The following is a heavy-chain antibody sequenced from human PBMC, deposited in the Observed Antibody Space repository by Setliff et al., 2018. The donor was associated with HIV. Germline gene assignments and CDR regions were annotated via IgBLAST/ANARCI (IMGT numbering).Heavy chain of an antibody. V-gene: IGHV1-46*01. J-gene: IGHJ6*03. Sequence: ASVKVSCKASGYTFTDHYMHWVRQAPGQGLEWMGIINPSGGSTSYAQKFQGRVTMTRDTSTSTVYMELSSLRSEDTAVYYCARNPRIAVAGTDYYYYMDVWGKGTTVTVSS. CDR2: INPSGGST. CDR1: GYTFTDHY. CDR3: ARNPRIAVAGTDYYYYMDV. D-gene: IGHD6-19*01.